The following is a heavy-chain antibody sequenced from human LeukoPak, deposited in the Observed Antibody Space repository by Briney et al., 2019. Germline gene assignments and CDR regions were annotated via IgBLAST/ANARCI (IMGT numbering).Heavy chain of an antibody. CDR3: ARLLSSDWYKGAFDI. Sequence: SRTLSLTCTVSGGSISSGGYYWGWIRQPPGKGLEWIGSIYYSGSTYYNPSLKSRVTFSVDTSRNQFSLKLSSVTAADTAVYYCARLLSSDWYKGAFDIWGQGTMVTVSS. J-gene: IGHJ3*02. CDR1: GGSISSGGYY. D-gene: IGHD6-19*01. V-gene: IGHV4-39*01. CDR2: IYYSGST.